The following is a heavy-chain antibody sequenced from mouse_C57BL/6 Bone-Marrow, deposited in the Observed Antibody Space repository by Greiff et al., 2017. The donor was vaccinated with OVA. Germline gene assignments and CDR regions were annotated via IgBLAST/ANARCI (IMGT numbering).Heavy chain of an antibody. CDR1: GYTFTSYD. V-gene: IGHV1-85*01. J-gene: IGHJ2*01. Sequence: VKLVESGPELVKPGASVKLSCKASGYTFTSYDINWVKQRPGQGLEWIGWIYPRDGSTKYNEKFKGKATLTVVPSSSTAYMERHSLTSEESAVYFGASPPVLGSSYGYYFDYWGQGTTLTVAS. D-gene: IGHD1-1*01. CDR3: ASPPVLGSSYGYYFDY. CDR2: IYPRDGST.